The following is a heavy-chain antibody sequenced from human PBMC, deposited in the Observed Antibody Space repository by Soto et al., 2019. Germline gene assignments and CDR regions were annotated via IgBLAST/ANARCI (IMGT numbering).Heavy chain of an antibody. CDR3: ASRLGYCSSTSCYSEEYYYYGMDV. CDR2: INPNGGGT. Sequence: GASVKVSCKASGYTFTGYYMHWVRQAPGQGLEWMGWINPNGGGTNYAQKFQGRVTMTRDTSISTAYMELSRLRSDDTAVYYCASRLGYCSSTSCYSEEYYYYGMDVWGQGTTVTVSS. CDR1: GYTFTGYY. V-gene: IGHV1-2*02. J-gene: IGHJ6*02. D-gene: IGHD2-2*02.